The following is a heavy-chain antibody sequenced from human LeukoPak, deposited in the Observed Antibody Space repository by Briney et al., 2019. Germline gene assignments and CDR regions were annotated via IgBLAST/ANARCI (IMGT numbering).Heavy chain of an antibody. Sequence: GASVKGSGKTSGYTFTGYDMHWGRQAPGQGLEWRGWINPNSGVANYAQKFQGRVTMTRDTSISTAHMELRRLRSDDTAVYYCARANMVRGVGSFFDRNWFDPWGQGNLVTVSS. CDR2: INPNSGVA. CDR1: GYTFTGYD. CDR3: ARANMVRGVGSFFDRNWFDP. J-gene: IGHJ5*02. V-gene: IGHV1-2*02. D-gene: IGHD3-10*01.